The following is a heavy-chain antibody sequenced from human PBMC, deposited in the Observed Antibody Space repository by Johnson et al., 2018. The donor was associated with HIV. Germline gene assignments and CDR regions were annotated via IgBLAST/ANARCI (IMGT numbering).Heavy chain of an antibody. CDR3: ALILARGWLQRGAFDI. V-gene: IGHV3-30*02. J-gene: IGHJ3*02. D-gene: IGHD5-24*01. Sequence: QVQLVESGGGVVQPGGSLRLSCAASGFTFSSYGMHWVRQAPGKGLEWVAFIRYDGSYKYYVDSVKGRFTISRDNSKSTLYLQMNNLRAEDTAMYYCALILARGWLQRGAFDIWGQGTMVTVSS. CDR2: IRYDGSYK. CDR1: GFTFSSYG.